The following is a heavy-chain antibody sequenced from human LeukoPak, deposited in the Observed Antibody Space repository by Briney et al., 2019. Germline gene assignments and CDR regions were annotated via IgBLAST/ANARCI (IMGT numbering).Heavy chain of an antibody. J-gene: IGHJ4*02. CDR1: GGTFISYA. Sequence: ASVKVSCKASGGTFISYAISWVRQAPGQGLEWMGGIIPIFGTANYAQKFQGRVTITADESTSTAYMELSSLRSEDTAVYYCASCGGDCYLAMVYFDYWGQGTLVTVSS. V-gene: IGHV1-69*13. D-gene: IGHD2-21*02. CDR2: IIPIFGTA. CDR3: ASCGGDCYLAMVYFDY.